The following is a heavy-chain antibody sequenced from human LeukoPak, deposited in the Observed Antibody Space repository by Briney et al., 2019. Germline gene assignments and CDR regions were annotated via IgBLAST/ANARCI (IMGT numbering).Heavy chain of an antibody. D-gene: IGHD3-22*01. V-gene: IGHV4-30-2*01. CDR2: IYHSGST. CDR1: GGSISSGGYY. J-gene: IGHJ3*02. Sequence: SETLSLTCTVSGGSISSGGYYWSWIRQPPGKGLEWIGYIYHSGSTYYNPSLKSRVTISVDRSKNQFSLKLSSVTAADTAVYYCARDDYDSSGYYTDAFDIWGQGTMVTVSS. CDR3: ARDDYDSSGYYTDAFDI.